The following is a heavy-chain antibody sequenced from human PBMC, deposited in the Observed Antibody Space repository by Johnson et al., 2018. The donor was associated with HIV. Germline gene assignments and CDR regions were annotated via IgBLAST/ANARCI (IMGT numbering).Heavy chain of an antibody. CDR1: GFTFSDYY. CDR3: ARDDYYDTSNHLDI. J-gene: IGHJ3*02. D-gene: IGHD3-22*01. Sequence: QVLLVESGGGLVQPGGSLRLSCVASGFTFSDYYMVWIRQAPGKGLEWLSYISSSGSTIYYADSVKGRFTISRDNAKNSVFLQMNSLRAEDTAMYYCARDDYYDTSNHLDIWGQGTMVTVSS. CDR2: ISSSGSTI. V-gene: IGHV3-11*04.